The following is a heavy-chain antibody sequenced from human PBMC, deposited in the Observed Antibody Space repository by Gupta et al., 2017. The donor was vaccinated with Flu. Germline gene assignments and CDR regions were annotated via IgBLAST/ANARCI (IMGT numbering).Heavy chain of an antibody. V-gene: IGHV3-74*03. Sequence: ELQLVESGGGLVQPGGSLRLSWAASVFTFISSYLQWVRQAPWKGLVWVSRINPDGSSTTYAESVKGRFTISRDNAKNTLYLQMNSLGDDDTAVYYCATVTSGCWGQGTLVTVSS. CDR2: INPDGSST. CDR3: ATVTSGC. CDR1: VFTFISSY. D-gene: IGHD4-17*01. J-gene: IGHJ4*02.